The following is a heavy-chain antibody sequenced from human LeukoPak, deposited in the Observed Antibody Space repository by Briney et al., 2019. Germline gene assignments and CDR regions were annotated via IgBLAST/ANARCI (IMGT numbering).Heavy chain of an antibody. CDR1: GFTFSSYN. Sequence: GGSLRLSCAASGFTFSSYNMNWVRQAPGKGLEWVSYITNSSITIYYADSVKGRFTISRDNAKNSLYPQMNSLRAEDTAVYYCARDLLSSIAAHRGFDSWGQGTLVTVSS. CDR3: ARDLLSSIAAHRGFDS. J-gene: IGHJ4*02. D-gene: IGHD6-6*01. V-gene: IGHV3-48*01. CDR2: ITNSSITI.